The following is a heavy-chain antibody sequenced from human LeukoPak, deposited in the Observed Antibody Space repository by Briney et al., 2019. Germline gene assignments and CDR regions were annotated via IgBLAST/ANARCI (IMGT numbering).Heavy chain of an antibody. D-gene: IGHD4-17*01. CDR3: ARSGDYGDYGGSADAFDF. J-gene: IGHJ3*01. Sequence: GGSLRLSCAASGFAFSTYSMNWVRRAPGMGLEWVSSISSSTTYIYYADSMKGRFTVSRDDAKNPLYLQMHSLRAEDTAVYYCARSGDYGDYGGSADAFDFWGQGTMVTVSS. CDR2: ISSSTTYI. V-gene: IGHV3-21*01. CDR1: GFAFSTYS.